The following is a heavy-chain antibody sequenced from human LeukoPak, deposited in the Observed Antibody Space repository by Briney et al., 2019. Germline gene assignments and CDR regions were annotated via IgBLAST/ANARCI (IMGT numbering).Heavy chain of an antibody. CDR2: INDIGTT. CDR3: ARGRSPGY. CDR1: GESFSGNY. J-gene: IGHJ4*02. V-gene: IGHV4-34*01. Sequence: SETLSLTCAFYGESFSGNYCNCIRQPPGKGLEWIGEINDIGTTNYSPSLKSRLTLSGDPSKNHFSLKLTSVTAADTAVYYCARGRSPGYWGQGTLVTVSS.